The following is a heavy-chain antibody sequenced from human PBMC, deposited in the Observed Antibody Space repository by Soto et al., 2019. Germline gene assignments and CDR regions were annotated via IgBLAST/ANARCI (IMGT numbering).Heavy chain of an antibody. D-gene: IGHD4-17*01. CDR2: INHSGST. Sequence: ASETLSLTCAVYGGSFSGYYWSWIRQPPGKGLEWIGEINHSGSTNYNPSLKSRVTISVDTSKNQFSLKLSSVTAADTAVYYCAIDYGDKDAFDIWGQGTMVTVSS. J-gene: IGHJ3*02. V-gene: IGHV4-34*01. CDR1: GGSFSGYY. CDR3: AIDYGDKDAFDI.